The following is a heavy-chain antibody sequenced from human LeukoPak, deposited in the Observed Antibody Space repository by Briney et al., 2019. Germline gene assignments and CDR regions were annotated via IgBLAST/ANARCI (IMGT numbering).Heavy chain of an antibody. D-gene: IGHD3-10*01. CDR3: ARERTLYVSGSGYGMDV. CDR2: IWYDGSNK. CDR1: GFAFSSYG. J-gene: IGHJ6*02. V-gene: IGHV3-33*01. Sequence: PGGSLRLSCAASGFAFSSYGMHWVRQAPGKGLEWVALIWYDGSNKYYADSVKGRFTISRDSSKSTLYLEMSSLRAEDTAVYFCARERTLYVSGSGYGMDVWGQGTTVTVSS.